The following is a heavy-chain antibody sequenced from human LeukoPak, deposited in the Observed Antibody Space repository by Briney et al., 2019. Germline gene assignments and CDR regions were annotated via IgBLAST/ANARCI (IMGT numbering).Heavy chain of an antibody. J-gene: IGHJ3*02. Sequence: PSETLSLTCSVSGLSITRPYYWGWIRQSPGKGLEWIGSTSHRDSPYYNPSLRSRVTMSGDTSKNQFSLKLSSVTAADTAVYYCAKATSIAVAAHHDAFDIWGQGTMVTVSS. CDR3: AKATSIAVAAHHDAFDI. D-gene: IGHD6-19*01. CDR2: TSHRDSP. CDR1: GLSITRPYY. V-gene: IGHV4-38-2*02.